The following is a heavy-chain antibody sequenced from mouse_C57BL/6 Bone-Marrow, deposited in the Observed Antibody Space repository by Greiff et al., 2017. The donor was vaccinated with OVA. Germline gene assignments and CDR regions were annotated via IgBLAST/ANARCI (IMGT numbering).Heavy chain of an antibody. V-gene: IGHV1-26*01. CDR3: AILYYYGSSYVDY. Sequence: EVQLQQSGPELVKPGASVKISCKASGYTFTDYYMNWVKQSHGKSLEWIGDINPNNGGTSYNQKFKGKATLTVDKSSSTAYMELRSLTSEDSAVYYCAILYYYGSSYVDYWGQGTTLTVSS. D-gene: IGHD1-1*01. CDR2: INPNNGGT. J-gene: IGHJ2*01. CDR1: GYTFTDYY.